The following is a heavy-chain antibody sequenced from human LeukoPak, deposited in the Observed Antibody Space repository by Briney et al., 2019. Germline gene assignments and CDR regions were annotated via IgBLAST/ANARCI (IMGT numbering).Heavy chain of an antibody. D-gene: IGHD6-13*01. CDR3: ARGGYSSSWESPGDY. CDR2: MYYSGST. Sequence: SETLSLTCTVSGGSISSHYWSWIRQPPGKGLEWIGYMYYSGSTNYNPSLKSRVTISVDTSKNQFSLELSSVTAADTAVYYCARGGYSSSWESPGDYWGQGTLVTVSS. J-gene: IGHJ4*02. V-gene: IGHV4-59*11. CDR1: GGSISSHY.